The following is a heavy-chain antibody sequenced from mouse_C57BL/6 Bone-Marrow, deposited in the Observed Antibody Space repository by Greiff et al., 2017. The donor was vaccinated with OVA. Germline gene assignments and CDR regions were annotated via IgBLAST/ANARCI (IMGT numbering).Heavy chain of an antibody. J-gene: IGHJ4*01. CDR3: ARGNFGSSFYAMDY. V-gene: IGHV14-3*01. D-gene: IGHD1-1*01. CDR1: GFTITNSY. CDR2: IDPANDNT. Sequence: VHVKQSVAELVRPGASVKLSCTASGFTITNSYMHWVKQSPEQGLEWIGRIDPANDNTKYAPKFQGKATMTADTSSNTTYLQLSSLSSEDTAVYCCARGNFGSSFYAMDYWGQGTSVTVSS.